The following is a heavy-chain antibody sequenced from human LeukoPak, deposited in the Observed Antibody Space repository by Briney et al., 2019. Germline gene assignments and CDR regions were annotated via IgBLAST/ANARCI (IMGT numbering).Heavy chain of an antibody. CDR2: ISYDGSNK. V-gene: IGHV3-30*18. CDR1: GFTFSSYG. J-gene: IGHJ5*02. Sequence: GGSLRLSCAVSGFTFSSYGMHWVRQAPGKGLEWVAVISYDGSNKYYADSVKGRFTISRDNSKNTLYLQMNSLRAEDTAVYYCAKDSGSGWAWGQGTLVTVSS. CDR3: AKDSGSGWA. D-gene: IGHD6-19*01.